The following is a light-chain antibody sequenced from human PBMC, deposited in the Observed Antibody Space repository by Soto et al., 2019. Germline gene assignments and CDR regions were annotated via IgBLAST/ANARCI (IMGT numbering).Light chain of an antibody. CDR1: QSVSSSY. CDR2: DAS. J-gene: IGKJ4*01. CDR3: QQYGSSPLT. Sequence: EIVFTQSPATLSLSPGERATLSCGASQSVSSSYLAWYQQKPGLAPRLLIYDASSRETGIPDMFSGSGSGTEFTLTISRLEPEDFAVDYCQQYGSSPLTFGGGTKVDIK. V-gene: IGKV3D-20*01.